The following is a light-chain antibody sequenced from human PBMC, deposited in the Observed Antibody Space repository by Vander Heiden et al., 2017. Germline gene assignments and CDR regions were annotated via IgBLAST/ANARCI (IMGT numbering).Light chain of an antibody. J-gene: IGKJ2*01. CDR3: QQWDSTPFT. V-gene: IGKV1-39*01. CDR1: QSISSY. CDR2: AAS. Sequence: DIQTTQSPSSLSAYVGDRVTSTCRASQSISSYLNRYQHNPGKAPKLLLYAASSLQSEVRSQFSGSGSGTDFTLTICRLQLEDIATCYFQQWDSTPFTFGEGTKLEIK.